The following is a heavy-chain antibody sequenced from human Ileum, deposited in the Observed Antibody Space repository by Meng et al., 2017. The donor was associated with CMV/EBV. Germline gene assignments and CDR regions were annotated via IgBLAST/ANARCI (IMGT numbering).Heavy chain of an antibody. J-gene: IGHJ4*02. D-gene: IGHD2-15*01. Sequence: CQACGGSFSSLAVSWVRQAPRQGLGWLGGNIPIFGTLNYAQKFQGRVTITTDESTSTAYMELSSLTSDDAAIYYCTGVLLSEGYDYWGQGTLVTVSS. CDR2: NIPIFGTL. CDR1: GGSFSSLA. V-gene: IGHV1-69*05. CDR3: TGVLLSEGYDY.